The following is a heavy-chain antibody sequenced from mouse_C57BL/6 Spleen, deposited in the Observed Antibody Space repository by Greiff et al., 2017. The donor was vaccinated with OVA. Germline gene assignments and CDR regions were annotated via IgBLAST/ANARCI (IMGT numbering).Heavy chain of an antibody. V-gene: IGHV1-54*01. CDR3: AREGLRRRFAY. D-gene: IGHD2-4*01. CDR1: GYAFTNYL. Sequence: QVQLKQSGAELVRPGTSVKVSCKASGYAFTNYLIEWVKQRPGQGLAWIGVINPGSGGTNYNEKFKGKATLTADKSSSTAYMQLSSLTSEDSAVYFCAREGLRRRFAYWGQGTLVTVSA. CDR2: INPGSGGT. J-gene: IGHJ3*01.